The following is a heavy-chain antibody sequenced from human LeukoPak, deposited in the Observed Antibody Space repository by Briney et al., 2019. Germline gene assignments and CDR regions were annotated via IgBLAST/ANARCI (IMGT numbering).Heavy chain of an antibody. Sequence: AGGSLRLSCAASGFTFSSYWMSWVRQAPGKGLEWVANINQDGSEKYYVDSVKGRFTISRDNAKNSLYLQMNSLRAEDTAVYYCARDEMGVWEPFDYWGQGTLVTVSS. CDR1: GFTFSSYW. J-gene: IGHJ4*02. D-gene: IGHD1-26*01. V-gene: IGHV3-7*01. CDR3: ARDEMGVWEPFDY. CDR2: INQDGSEK.